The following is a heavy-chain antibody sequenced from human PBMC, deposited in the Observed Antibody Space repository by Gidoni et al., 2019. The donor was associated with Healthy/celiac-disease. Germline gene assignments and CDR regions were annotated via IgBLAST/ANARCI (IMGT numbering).Heavy chain of an antibody. CDR2: INHSGST. J-gene: IGHJ6*02. CDR3: ARVVVPAASYYYCMDV. CDR1: GGSFSGYY. D-gene: IGHD2-2*01. Sequence: QVQLQQWGAGLLTPSETLSLTCAVYGGSFSGYYWSWNRRPPGTGLEWIGEINHSGSTNYNPSLKSRVTISVDTSKNRFSLKLSSVTAADTAVYYCARVVVPAASYYYCMDVWGQGTTVTVSS. V-gene: IGHV4-34*01.